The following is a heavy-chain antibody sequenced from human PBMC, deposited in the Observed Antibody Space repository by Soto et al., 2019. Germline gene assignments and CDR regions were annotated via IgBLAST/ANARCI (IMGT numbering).Heavy chain of an antibody. CDR3: AKDHVAKCYYSGMDV. CDR1: GFTFSSYA. V-gene: IGHV3-23*01. J-gene: IGHJ6*02. Sequence: GGSLRLSCAASGFTFSSYAMSWVRQAPGKGREWVAAISGSGGSTYYADSVKGRFTISRENSKNTRYLQMNSLRADDTAVESFAKDHVAKCYYSGMDVWGQGTTVTVSS. D-gene: IGHD5-12*01. CDR2: ISGSGGST.